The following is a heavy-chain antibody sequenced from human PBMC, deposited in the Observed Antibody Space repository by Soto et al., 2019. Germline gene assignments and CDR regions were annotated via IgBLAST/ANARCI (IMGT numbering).Heavy chain of an antibody. CDR2: IIPIFGTA. D-gene: IGHD3-16*01. CDR1: GGTFSSYA. J-gene: IGHJ4*02. V-gene: IGHV1-69*13. Sequence: SVKVSCKASGGTFSSYAISWVRQAPGQGLEWMGGIIPIFGTANYAQKFQGRVTITADESTSTAYMELSSLRSEDTAVYYCARGGASSSAPDYWGQGTLVTVSS. CDR3: ARGGASSSAPDY.